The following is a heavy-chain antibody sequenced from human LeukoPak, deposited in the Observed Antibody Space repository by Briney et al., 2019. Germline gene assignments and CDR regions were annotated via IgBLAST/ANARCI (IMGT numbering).Heavy chain of an antibody. Sequence: GGSLRLSCAASGFTFSSYSMNWVRQAPGKGLEWVAHINPDASEISYVASVKGRFTISRDNGKNSLTLQVNSLRVEDTAVYYCVREHYFYHMDGWGEGTTVTVSS. CDR1: GFTFSSYS. V-gene: IGHV3-7*01. CDR3: VREHYFYHMDG. J-gene: IGHJ6*03. CDR2: INPDASEI.